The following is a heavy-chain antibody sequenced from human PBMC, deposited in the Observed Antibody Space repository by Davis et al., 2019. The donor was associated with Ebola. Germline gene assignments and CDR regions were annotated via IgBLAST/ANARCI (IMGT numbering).Heavy chain of an antibody. D-gene: IGHD1-1*01. CDR3: ARGGVSDDPDY. V-gene: IGHV3-43*02. CDR2: ISGDGGST. J-gene: IGHJ4*02. Sequence: GESLKISCAASGFTFDDYAMHWVRQAPGKGLEWVSLISGDGGSTYYADSVKGRFTISRDNSKNTLYLQMNSLRAEDTAVYYCARGGVSDDPDYWGQGTLVTVSS. CDR1: GFTFDDYA.